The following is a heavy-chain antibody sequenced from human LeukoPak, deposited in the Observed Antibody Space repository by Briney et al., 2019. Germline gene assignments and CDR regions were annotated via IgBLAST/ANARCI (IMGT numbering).Heavy chain of an antibody. CDR1: GYSISSGYY. V-gene: IGHV4-38-2*01. J-gene: IGHJ4*02. CDR2: IYHSGST. CDR3: ARLWFGELLRPDY. Sequence: SETLSLTCAVSGYSISSGYYWGWIRQPPGKGLEWIGSIYHSGSTYYNPSLKSRVTISVDTSKNQFSLKLSSVTAADTAVYYWARLWFGELLRPDYWGQGTLVTVSS. D-gene: IGHD3-10*01.